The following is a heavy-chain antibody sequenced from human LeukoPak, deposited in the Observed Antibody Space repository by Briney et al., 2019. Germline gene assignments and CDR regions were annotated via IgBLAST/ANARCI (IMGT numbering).Heavy chain of an antibody. V-gene: IGHV1-18*01. CDR1: GYTFTSYG. CDR3: ARAGGSPPSLVHDY. D-gene: IGHD1-26*01. CDR2: ISAYNGNT. Sequence: GASVKVSCKASGYTFTSYGISWVRQAPGQGLEWMGWISAYNGNTNYAQKLQGRVTMTTDTSTSTAYMELRSPRSDDTAVYYCARAGGSPPSLVHDYWGQGTLVTVSS. J-gene: IGHJ4*02.